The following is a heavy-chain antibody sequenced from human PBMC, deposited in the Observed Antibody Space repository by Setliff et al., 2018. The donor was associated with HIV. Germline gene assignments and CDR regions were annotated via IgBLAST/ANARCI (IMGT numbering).Heavy chain of an antibody. D-gene: IGHD3-22*01. V-gene: IGHV3-7*01. J-gene: IGHJ4*02. CDR1: EFRFSYYW. CDR3: ARSVGSGWPELFDY. Sequence: GGSLRLSCAASEFRFSYYWMHWVRQAPGKGLEWVANIKPDGSEKYYVDSVKGRFTISRDGAKNSLYLQMNSLRAEDTAVYYCARSVGSGWPELFDYWGQGALVTVSS. CDR2: IKPDGSEK.